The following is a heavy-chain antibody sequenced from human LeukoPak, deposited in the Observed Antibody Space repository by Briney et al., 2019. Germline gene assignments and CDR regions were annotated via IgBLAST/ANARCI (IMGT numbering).Heavy chain of an antibody. CDR3: ARGYCSSTSCYPPYYFDY. J-gene: IGHJ4*02. D-gene: IGHD2-2*01. CDR2: IIPIFGTA. V-gene: IGHV1-69*13. Sequence: SVEVSCKASGGTFSSYAISWVRQAPGQGLEWMGGIIPIFGTANYAQKFQGRVTITADESTSTAYMELSSLRSEDTAVYHCARGYCSSTSCYPPYYFDYWGQGTLVTVSS. CDR1: GGTFSSYA.